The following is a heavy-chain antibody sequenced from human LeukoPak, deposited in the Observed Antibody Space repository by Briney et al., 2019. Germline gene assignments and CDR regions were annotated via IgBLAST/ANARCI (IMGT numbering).Heavy chain of an antibody. J-gene: IGHJ3*02. Sequence: GGSLRLSCAASGFTFSSYGMHWVRQAPGKGLEWVAVIWYGGSNKYYADSVKGRFTISRDNSKNTLYLQMNSLRAEDTAVYYCARQGRRRTYYYDSSAPDAFDIWGQGTMVTVSS. D-gene: IGHD3-22*01. CDR1: GFTFSSYG. V-gene: IGHV3-33*08. CDR2: IWYGGSNK. CDR3: ARQGRRRTYYYDSSAPDAFDI.